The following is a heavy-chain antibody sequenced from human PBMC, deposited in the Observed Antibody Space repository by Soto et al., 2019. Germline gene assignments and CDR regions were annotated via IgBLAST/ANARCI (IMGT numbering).Heavy chain of an antibody. V-gene: IGHV3-23*01. J-gene: IGHJ4*02. CDR2: ISGRGINT. CDR3: ARTRMNPQWMVITFYFDY. D-gene: IGHD3-22*01. CDR1: GFTFSDYA. Sequence: PGGSLRLSCAASGFTFSDYAMNWVRQAPGKGLEWVSTISGRGINTYYVDSVKGRFTISRDSSSNMLFLQMNSLRAEDTAVYYCARTRMNPQWMVITFYFDYWGQGTLVTVSS.